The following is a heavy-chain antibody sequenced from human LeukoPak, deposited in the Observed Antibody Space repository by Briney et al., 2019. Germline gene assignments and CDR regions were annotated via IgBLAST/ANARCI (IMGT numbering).Heavy chain of an antibody. D-gene: IGHD2-2*01. CDR2: IYYSGST. Sequence: PSETLSLTCTVSGGSISSGGYYWSWIRQHPGKGLEWIGYIYYSGSTYYNSSLKSRVTISVDTSKNQFSLKLSSVTAADTAVYYCARFCSTTSCSNKRAFDSWGQGTLVTVSS. J-gene: IGHJ4*02. CDR3: ARFCSTTSCSNKRAFDS. V-gene: IGHV4-31*03. CDR1: GGSISSGGYY.